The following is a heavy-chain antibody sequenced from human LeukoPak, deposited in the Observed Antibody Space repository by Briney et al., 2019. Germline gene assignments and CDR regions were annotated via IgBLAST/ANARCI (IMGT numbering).Heavy chain of an antibody. J-gene: IGHJ4*02. CDR1: GGSISSSSYY. Sequence: SETLSLTCTVSGGSISSSSYYWGWIRQPPGKGLEWIGSIYYSGSTYYNPSLKSRVTISVDTSKNQFSLKLSSVTAADTAVYYCARLTYCYDSMVGYWGQGTLVTVSS. D-gene: IGHD3-22*01. V-gene: IGHV4-39*01. CDR2: IYYSGST. CDR3: ARLTYCYDSMVGY.